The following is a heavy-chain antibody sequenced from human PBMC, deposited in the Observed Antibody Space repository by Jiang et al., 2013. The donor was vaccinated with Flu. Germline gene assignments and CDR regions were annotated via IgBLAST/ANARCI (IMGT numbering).Heavy chain of an antibody. Sequence: VQLVESGAEVKKPGSSVKVSCKASGGIISSYAISWVRQAPGQGLEWVGGIIPMIGTGKYAPKFQGRVTITADESMGTVYMELSSLRSEDTAIYYCARPGYNSSGWMTDYWGQGTPVTVSS. J-gene: IGHJ4*02. CDR3: ARPGYNSSGWMTDY. CDR2: IIPMIGTG. V-gene: IGHV1-69*01. D-gene: IGHD6-19*01. CDR1: GGIISSYA.